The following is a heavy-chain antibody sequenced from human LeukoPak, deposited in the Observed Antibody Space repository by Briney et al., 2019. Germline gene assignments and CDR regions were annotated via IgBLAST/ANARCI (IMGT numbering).Heavy chain of an antibody. CDR1: GGSFSGYY. J-gene: IGHJ4*02. CDR3: ARDFSSEFDY. D-gene: IGHD3-10*01. Sequence: SETLSLTCAVYGGSFSGYYWSWIRQPPGEGLEWIGEINHSGSTNYNPSLKSRVTISVDTSKNQFSLKLSSVTAADTAVYYCARDFSSEFDYWGQGTLVTVSS. CDR2: INHSGST. V-gene: IGHV4-34*01.